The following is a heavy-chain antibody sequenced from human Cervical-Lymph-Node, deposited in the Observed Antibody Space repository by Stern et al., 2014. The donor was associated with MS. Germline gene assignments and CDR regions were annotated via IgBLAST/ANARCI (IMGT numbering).Heavy chain of an antibody. CDR3: AKVYGSGPFDY. J-gene: IGHJ4*02. Sequence: EVHLVESGGTLVQPGGSLRLSCAASGFTFSSYAMSWVRQAPGKGLEWVTVISGSDGSSFYAHSVMVRCTISRDNSKNALFLQMNSLRAEDTAVYYCAKVYGSGPFDYWGQGTLVTVSS. V-gene: IGHV3-23*04. D-gene: IGHD6-19*01. CDR1: GFTFSSYA. CDR2: ISGSDGSS.